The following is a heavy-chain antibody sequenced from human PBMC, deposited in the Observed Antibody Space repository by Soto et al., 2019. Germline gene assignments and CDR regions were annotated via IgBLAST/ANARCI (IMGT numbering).Heavy chain of an antibody. J-gene: IGHJ3*02. CDR3: TTVGPTDYGDYYGAFDI. D-gene: IGHD4-17*01. CDR2: IKSKTDGGTT. CDR1: GFTFSNAW. V-gene: IGHV3-15*01. Sequence: GGSLRLSCAASGFTFSNAWMSWVRQAPGKGLEWVGRIKSKTDGGTTDYAATLKGRFTISRDDSKNTLYLQMNSLKTEDTAVYYCTTVGPTDYGDYYGAFDIWGQGTMVTVSS.